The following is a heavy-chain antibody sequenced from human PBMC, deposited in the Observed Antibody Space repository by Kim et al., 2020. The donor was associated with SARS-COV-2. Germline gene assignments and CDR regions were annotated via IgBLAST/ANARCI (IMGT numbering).Heavy chain of an antibody. CDR1: GDSVSSNSAA. Sequence: SQTLSLTCAISGDSVSSNSAAWNWIRQSPSRGLEWLGRTYYRPKWYNDYAVSVKSRITINPDTSKNQFSLQLNSVTPEDTAVYYCGTDPADSSSWYRAFRKWFDPWDQGTLVTVSS. V-gene: IGHV6-1*01. J-gene: IGHJ5*01. CDR2: TYYRPKWYN. D-gene: IGHD6-13*01. CDR3: GTDPADSSSWYRAFRKWFDP.